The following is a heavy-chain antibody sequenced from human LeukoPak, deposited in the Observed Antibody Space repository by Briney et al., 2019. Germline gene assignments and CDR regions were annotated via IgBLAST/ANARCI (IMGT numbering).Heavy chain of an antibody. V-gene: IGHV1-2*02. Sequence: ASVTVSCKASGYTFTGYYMHWVRQAPGQGLEWMGWINPNSGGTNYAQKFQGRVTMTRDTSISTAYMELSRLRSDDTAVYYCARDGLAVAGSFDYWGQGTLVTVSS. CDR1: GYTFTGYY. J-gene: IGHJ4*02. CDR2: INPNSGGT. CDR3: ARDGLAVAGSFDY. D-gene: IGHD6-19*01.